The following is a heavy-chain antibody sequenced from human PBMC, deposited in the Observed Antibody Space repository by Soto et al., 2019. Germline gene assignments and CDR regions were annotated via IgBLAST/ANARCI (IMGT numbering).Heavy chain of an antibody. V-gene: IGHV3-9*01. CDR3: AKDIGERGLLDAFDI. Sequence: GGSLRLSCAASGFTFDDYAMHWVRQAPGKGLEWVSGISWNSGSIGYADSVKGRFTISRDNAKNSLYLQMNSLRAEDTALYYCAKDIGERGLLDAFDIWGQGTMVTVSS. J-gene: IGHJ3*02. D-gene: IGHD1-1*01. CDR1: GFTFDDYA. CDR2: ISWNSGSI.